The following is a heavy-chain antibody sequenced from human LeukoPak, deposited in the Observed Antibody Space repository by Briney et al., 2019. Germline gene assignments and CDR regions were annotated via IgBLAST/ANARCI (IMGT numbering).Heavy chain of an antibody. V-gene: IGHV4-59*01. D-gene: IGHD2-21*01. J-gene: IGHJ4*02. CDR3: ARADFSNCPD. Sequence: SETLSLTCTVSGGFIRHSYWTWIQPFPGKGLESIGYIYYSGITSYNPSLKSRVSMSVDTSKNQFSLNLTSVTAADTAVYYCARADFSNCPDWGQGTLVTVSS. CDR2: IYYSGIT. CDR1: GGFIRHSY.